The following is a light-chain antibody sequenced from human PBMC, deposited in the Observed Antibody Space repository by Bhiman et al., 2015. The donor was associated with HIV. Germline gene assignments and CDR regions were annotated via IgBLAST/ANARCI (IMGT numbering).Light chain of an antibody. CDR3: ISYTSSITWV. J-gene: IGLJ3*02. CDR2: DVS. Sequence: SVSGSPGQSITISCTGSSRDVGGYNYVSWYQQHPGKAPKVMIYDVSNRPSGVSDRFSGSKSGNTASLTISGLQAEDEADYYCISYTSSITWVFGGGTKLTVL. V-gene: IGLV2-14*03. CDR1: SRDVGGYNY.